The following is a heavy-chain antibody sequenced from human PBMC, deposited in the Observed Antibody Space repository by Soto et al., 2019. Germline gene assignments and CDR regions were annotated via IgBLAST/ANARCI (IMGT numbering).Heavy chain of an antibody. V-gene: IGHV1-2*04. CDR1: GYTFTGYY. CDR3: AKRSYYYGMDV. CDR2: INPNSGGT. Sequence: ASVKVSCKASGYTFTGYYMHWVRQAPGQGLEWMGWINPNSGGTNYAQKLQGWVTMTRDTSISTAYMELSRLRSDDTAVYYCAKRSYYYGMDVWGQGTTVTVSS. J-gene: IGHJ6*02.